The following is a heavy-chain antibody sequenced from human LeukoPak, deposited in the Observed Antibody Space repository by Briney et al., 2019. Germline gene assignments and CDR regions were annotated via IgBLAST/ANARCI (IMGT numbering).Heavy chain of an antibody. D-gene: IGHD2-2*01. J-gene: IGHJ4*02. Sequence: ASVKVSCKGSGYTFTDYYMHWVRQAPGQGLEWMGWINPNSGGTNYAQKFQGRVTMTRDTSSSTAYMELNRLRSDDTAVYYCAREGVPGAMFDYWGQGTLVTVSS. V-gene: IGHV1-2*02. CDR2: INPNSGGT. CDR1: GYTFTDYY. CDR3: AREGVPGAMFDY.